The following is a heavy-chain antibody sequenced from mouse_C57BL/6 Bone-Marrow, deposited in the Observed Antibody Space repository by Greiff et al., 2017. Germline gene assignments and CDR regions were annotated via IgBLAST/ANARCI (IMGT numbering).Heavy chain of an antibody. Sequence: EVKLQESGGGLVKPGGSLKLSCAASGFTFSSYAMSWVRQTPEKRLEWVATISDGGSYTYYPDNVKGRYTISRDNAKNNLYLQMSHLKSEDTAMXYCAREDYDAFSWLAYWGQGTLVTVSA. J-gene: IGHJ3*01. CDR1: GFTFSSYA. D-gene: IGHD2-4*01. V-gene: IGHV5-4*01. CDR2: ISDGGSYT. CDR3: AREDYDAFSWLAY.